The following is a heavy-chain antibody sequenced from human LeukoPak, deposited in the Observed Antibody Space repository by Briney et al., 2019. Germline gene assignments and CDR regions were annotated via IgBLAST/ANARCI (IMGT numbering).Heavy chain of an antibody. CDR3: AREIEYYYMDV. J-gene: IGHJ6*03. CDR2: IYYSGST. Sequence: SETLSLTCTVSGGSISSYYWSWIRQPPGTGLEWIGYIYYSGSTNYNPSLKSRVTISVDTSKNQFSLKLSSVTAADTAVYYCAREIEYYYMDVWGKGTTVTVSS. CDR1: GGSISSYY. V-gene: IGHV4-59*01.